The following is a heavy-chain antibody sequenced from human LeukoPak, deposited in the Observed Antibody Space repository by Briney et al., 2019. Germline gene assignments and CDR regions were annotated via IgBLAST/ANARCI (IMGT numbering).Heavy chain of an antibody. CDR2: IYYSGST. J-gene: IGHJ6*02. Sequence: SETLSLTCTVSGGSISSYYWSWIRQPPGKGLEWIGYIYYSGSTNYSPSLKSRVTISVDTSKNQFSLKLSSVTAADTAVYYCARVGYDILTGYYIPDVWGQGTTVTVSS. V-gene: IGHV4-59*01. CDR1: GGSISSYY. D-gene: IGHD3-9*01. CDR3: ARVGYDILTGYYIPDV.